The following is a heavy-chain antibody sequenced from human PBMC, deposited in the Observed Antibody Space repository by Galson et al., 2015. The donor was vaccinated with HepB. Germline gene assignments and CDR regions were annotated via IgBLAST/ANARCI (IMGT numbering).Heavy chain of an antibody. CDR1: GGTFSSYA. J-gene: IGHJ4*02. CDR2: IIPISGIA. V-gene: IGHV1-69*13. D-gene: IGHD5-24*01. Sequence: SVKVSCKASGGTFSSYAISWVRQAPGQGLEWMGGIIPISGIANYAQKFQDRVTIIADESTSTAYMDLSSLRSEDTAVYYCASSLITDGYNYDYFDYWGQGTLVTVSS. CDR3: ASSLITDGYNYDYFDY.